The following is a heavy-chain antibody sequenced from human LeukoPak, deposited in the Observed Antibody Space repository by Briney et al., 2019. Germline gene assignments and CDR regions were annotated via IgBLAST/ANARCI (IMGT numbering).Heavy chain of an antibody. D-gene: IGHD6-13*01. Sequence: ASVKVSCKASGGTFSSYAISWVRQAPGQGLEWMGGIIPIFGTANYAQKFQGRVTITADESTSTAYMELSSLRSEDTAVYYCATHPSIAAAGIDYWGQGILVTVSS. J-gene: IGHJ4*02. V-gene: IGHV1-69*13. CDR2: IIPIFGTA. CDR1: GGTFSSYA. CDR3: ATHPSIAAAGIDY.